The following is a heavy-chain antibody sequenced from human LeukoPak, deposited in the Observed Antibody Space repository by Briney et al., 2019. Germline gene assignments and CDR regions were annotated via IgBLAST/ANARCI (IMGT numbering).Heavy chain of an antibody. D-gene: IGHD3-9*01. Sequence: GGSLRLSCAASGFTFSSYGMHSVRQAPGKGLEWVAFIRYDGSNKYYAVSVKGRFTISRDNSKNTLYLQMNSLRAEDTAVYYCAKDDWVKNFDYWGQGTLVTVSS. CDR2: IRYDGSNK. V-gene: IGHV3-30*02. J-gene: IGHJ4*02. CDR3: AKDDWVKNFDY. CDR1: GFTFSSYG.